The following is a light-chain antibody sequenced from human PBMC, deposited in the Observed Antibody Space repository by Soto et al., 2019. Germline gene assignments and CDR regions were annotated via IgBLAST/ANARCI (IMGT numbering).Light chain of an antibody. V-gene: IGLV2-14*01. J-gene: IGLJ2*01. CDR1: SSDVGYYNY. Sequence: QSALTQPASVSGSPGQSISISCTGTSSDVGYYNYVSWYQQHPGNAPKLMIYEVVKRPSGISNRFSGSKSGNTASLTISGLQAEDEADYYCSSYTSSSTLVFGGGTKLTVL. CDR2: EVV. CDR3: SSYTSSSTLV.